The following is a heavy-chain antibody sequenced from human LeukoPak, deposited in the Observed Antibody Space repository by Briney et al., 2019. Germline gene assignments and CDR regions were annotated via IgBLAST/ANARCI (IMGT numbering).Heavy chain of an antibody. D-gene: IGHD6-13*01. J-gene: IGHJ5*02. CDR2: MNPNSGNT. Sequence: ASVKVSCKASGYTFTSYDINWVRQATGQGLEWMGWMNPNSGNTGYAQKFQGRVTMTRNTSISTAYMELSSLRSEDTAVYYCARLPPRYSSSLFPWFDPWGQGTLVTVSS. CDR1: GYTFTSYD. CDR3: ARLPPRYSSSLFPWFDP. V-gene: IGHV1-8*01.